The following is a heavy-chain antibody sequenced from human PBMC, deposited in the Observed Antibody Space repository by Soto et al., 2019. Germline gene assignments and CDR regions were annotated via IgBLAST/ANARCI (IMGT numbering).Heavy chain of an antibody. J-gene: IGHJ6*02. CDR2: INPNSGDT. D-gene: IGHD3-9*01. Sequence: ASVKISCKASGYIFTGYHIHWVRQAPGRGLEWMGWINPNSGDTEYAQNFQGRVTMTRDTSFNLVYMEMSGLMSDDTAVYYCARDARGTRGFDELDIWGQGTTVTVSS. CDR1: GYIFTGYH. CDR3: ARDARGTRGFDELDI. V-gene: IGHV1-2*02.